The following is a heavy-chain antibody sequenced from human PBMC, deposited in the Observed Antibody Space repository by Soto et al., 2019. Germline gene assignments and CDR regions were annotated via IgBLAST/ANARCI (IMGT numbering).Heavy chain of an antibody. V-gene: IGHV3-64*01. D-gene: IGHD4-17*01. CDR2: ISSNGGST. CDR1: GFTFSSYA. CDR3: ARGPDYGDYYYYMDV. Sequence: GSLRLSCAASGFTFSSYAMHWVRQAPGKGLEYVSAISSNGGSTYYANSVKGRFTISRDNSKNTLYLQMGSLRAEDMAVYYCARGPDYGDYYYYMDVWGKGTTVTVSS. J-gene: IGHJ6*03.